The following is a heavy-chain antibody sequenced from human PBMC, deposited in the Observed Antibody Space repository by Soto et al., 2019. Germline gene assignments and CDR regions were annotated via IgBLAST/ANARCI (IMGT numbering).Heavy chain of an antibody. CDR1: VGTFTSTA. J-gene: IGHJ6*02. D-gene: IGHD6-13*01. CDR3: ASSAGLDHLLNYYGLNV. CDR2: IIPVLGTP. V-gene: IGHV1-69*01. Sequence: QVLLVQSSAEVKKPGSSVKVSCKASVGTFTSTAFSWVRQAPGQGLAWVGGIIPVLGTPNYAQKFQARLTVTADASTNTVHMELSSLRSNDTAVYYCASSAGLDHLLNYYGLNVWGQGTTGTVSS.